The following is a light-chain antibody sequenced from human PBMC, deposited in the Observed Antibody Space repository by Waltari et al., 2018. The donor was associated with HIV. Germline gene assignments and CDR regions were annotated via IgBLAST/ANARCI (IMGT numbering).Light chain of an antibody. CDR2: DVT. V-gene: IGLV2-14*03. J-gene: IGLJ3*02. Sequence: QSALTQPASVSGSPGQSITISCTGTTSDVGGYNSVSWYQQHPGKAPKLMIYDVTNRPSGISNRFSGAKSGNTASLTISGLQADDEADYYCSSYTSSSTRVFGGGTKLTVV. CDR1: TSDVGGYNS. CDR3: SSYTSSSTRV.